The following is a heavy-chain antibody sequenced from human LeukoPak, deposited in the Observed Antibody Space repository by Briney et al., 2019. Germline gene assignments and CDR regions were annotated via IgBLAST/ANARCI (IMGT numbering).Heavy chain of an antibody. CDR1: GFTFSSYW. Sequence: GGSLRLSCAASGFTFSSYWMHWVRQAPGKGLVWVSRINSDGSSTSYADSVKGRFTISRDDAKNTLYLQMNSLRAEDTAVYYCARDYGEHYYYYYYYMDVWGKGTTVTVSS. D-gene: IGHD4-17*01. J-gene: IGHJ6*03. V-gene: IGHV3-74*01. CDR3: ARDYGEHYYYYYYYMDV. CDR2: INSDGSST.